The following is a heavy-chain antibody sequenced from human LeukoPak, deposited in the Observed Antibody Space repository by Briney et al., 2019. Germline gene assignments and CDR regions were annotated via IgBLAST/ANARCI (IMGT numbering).Heavy chain of an antibody. CDR1: GFTFSSYS. D-gene: IGHD5-24*01. J-gene: IGHJ4*02. V-gene: IGHV3-21*01. CDR2: ISSSSSYI. Sequence: PGGSLRLSCAASGFTFSSYSMNWVRQAPGKGLEWVSSISSSSSYIYYADSVKGRFTISRDNAKNSLYLQMNSLRAEDTAVYYCARDRRRDGFYYFDYWGQGTLVTVSS. CDR3: ARDRRRDGFYYFDY.